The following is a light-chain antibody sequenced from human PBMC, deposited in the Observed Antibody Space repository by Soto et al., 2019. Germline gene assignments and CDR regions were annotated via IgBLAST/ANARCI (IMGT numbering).Light chain of an antibody. J-gene: IGKJ5*01. V-gene: IGKV3-15*01. CDR2: DVS. CDR1: QSVGDY. CDR3: QHYNNWPPIT. Sequence: EIVLTQSPGTLSLSPGERATLNCRASQSVGDYLAWYQQKPGQAPRLFIYDVSKRATDIPARFSGSGSGTEFTLTISSLQSEDFAVYYCQHYNNWPPITFGQGTRLEIK.